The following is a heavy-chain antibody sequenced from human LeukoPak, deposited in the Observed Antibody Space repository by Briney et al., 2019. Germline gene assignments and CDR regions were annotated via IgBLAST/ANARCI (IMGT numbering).Heavy chain of an antibody. CDR1: GYTFTSYG. J-gene: IGHJ4*02. CDR2: ISAYSGGT. CDR3: ASGHDYGDE. Sequence: GASVKVSCKASGYTFTSYGISWVRQAPGQGLEWMGWISAYSGGTNYAQKFQGRVTMTRDTSISTAYMELSRLRSDDTAVYYCASGHDYGDEWGQGTLVTVSS. V-gene: IGHV1-2*02.